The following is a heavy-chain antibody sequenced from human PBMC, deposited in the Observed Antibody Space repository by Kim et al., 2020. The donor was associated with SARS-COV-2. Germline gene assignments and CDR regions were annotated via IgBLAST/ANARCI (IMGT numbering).Heavy chain of an antibody. V-gene: IGHV3-11*01. CDR3: ARDGAWLPLWSIRRSGVDY. Sequence: DRVTIARDNAKNSLYLQMNSLRAEDTAVYYCARDGAWLPLWSIRRSGVDYWGQGTLVTVSS. J-gene: IGHJ4*02. D-gene: IGHD5-18*01.